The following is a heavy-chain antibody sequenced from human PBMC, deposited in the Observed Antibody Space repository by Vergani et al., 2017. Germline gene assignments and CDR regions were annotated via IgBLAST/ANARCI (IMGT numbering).Heavy chain of an antibody. CDR3: ARGSHYYYDSSGFPMCDDAFDI. CDR2: IYYSGST. Sequence: QVQLQESGPGLVKPSQTLSLTCTVSGGSISSGSYYWSWIRQHPGKGLEWIGYIYYSGSTYYNPSLKSRVTISVDTSKNQFSLKLSSVTAADTAVYHCARGSHYYYDSSGFPMCDDAFDIWGQGTMVTVSS. D-gene: IGHD3-22*01. J-gene: IGHJ3*02. V-gene: IGHV4-31*03. CDR1: GGSISSGSYY.